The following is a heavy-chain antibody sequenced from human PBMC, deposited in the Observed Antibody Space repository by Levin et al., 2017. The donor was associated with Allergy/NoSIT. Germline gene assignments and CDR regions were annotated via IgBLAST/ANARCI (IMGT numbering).Heavy chain of an antibody. CDR3: LPITMVRGEVPQSFDY. J-gene: IGHJ4*02. Sequence: GGSLRLSCSAAGFTFSNYAIHWVRQAPGKGLQFVSAIGSGGSTYYADSVKGRFTISRDNSKSTLYLQMNSLRAEDSAVYYCLPITMVRGEVPQSFDYWGQGTLVTVSS. V-gene: IGHV3-64D*06. CDR1: GFTFSNYA. D-gene: IGHD3-10*01. CDR2: IGSGGST.